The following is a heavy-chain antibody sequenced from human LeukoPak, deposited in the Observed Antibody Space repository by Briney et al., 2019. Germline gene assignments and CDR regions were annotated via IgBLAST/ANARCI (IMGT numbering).Heavy chain of an antibody. CDR3: ARDLVVAATATFDY. CDR2: ISSSSSYI. CDR1: GFTFSSYS. V-gene: IGHV3-21*01. D-gene: IGHD2-15*01. Sequence: GGSLRPSCAASGFTFSSYSMNWVRQAPGKGLDWVSSISSSSSYIYYADSVKGRFTISRDNAKNSLYLQMNSLRAEDTAVYYCARDLVVAATATFDYWGQGTLVTVSS. J-gene: IGHJ4*02.